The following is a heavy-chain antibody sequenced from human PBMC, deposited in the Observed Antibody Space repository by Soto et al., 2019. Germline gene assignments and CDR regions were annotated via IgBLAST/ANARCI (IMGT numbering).Heavy chain of an antibody. J-gene: IGHJ4*02. Sequence: QVQLVQSGAEVKKPGASVKVSCKASGYTFTSYGISWVRQAPGQGLEWMGWISAYNGNTNYAQKLQGRVTMTTDTSTSTAYMELRSLRADDTAVYYCARDRGYCSGGSCWTHFDYWGQGTLVTVSS. CDR2: ISAYNGNT. CDR3: ARDRGYCSGGSCWTHFDY. V-gene: IGHV1-18*01. D-gene: IGHD2-15*01. CDR1: GYTFTSYG.